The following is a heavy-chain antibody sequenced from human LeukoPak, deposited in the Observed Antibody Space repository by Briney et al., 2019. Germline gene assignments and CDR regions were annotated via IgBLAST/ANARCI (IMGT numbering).Heavy chain of an antibody. CDR3: ASIFGPHAFDI. CDR2: INHSGST. Sequence: SETLSLTCAVSGGSFSGYYWSWIRQPPGKGLEWIGEINHSGSTKYNPPLKSRVTISVDTSKNQCSLKLSSVTAADTAVYYCASIFGPHAFDIWGQGTMVTVSS. CDR1: GGSFSGYY. D-gene: IGHD3-3*02. J-gene: IGHJ3*02. V-gene: IGHV4-34*01.